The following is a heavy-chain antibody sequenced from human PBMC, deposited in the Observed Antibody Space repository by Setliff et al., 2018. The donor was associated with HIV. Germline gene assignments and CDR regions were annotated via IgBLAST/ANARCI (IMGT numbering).Heavy chain of an antibody. CDR2: ISGSGDIT. J-gene: IGHJ4*02. V-gene: IGHV3-23*01. CDR1: GFTFSRYA. CDR3: AKTQTVITVYGPFDS. D-gene: IGHD4-4*01. Sequence: GGSLRLSCAASGFTFSRYAMTWVRQAPGQGLEWVSVISGSGDITYYRESVKGRFTVSRDNSNNTVYLQMNSLRAEDTAMYYCAKTQTVITVYGPFDSWGQGTPVTVSS.